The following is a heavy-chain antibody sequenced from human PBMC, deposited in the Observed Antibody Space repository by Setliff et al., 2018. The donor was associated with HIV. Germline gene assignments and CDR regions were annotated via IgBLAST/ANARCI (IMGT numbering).Heavy chain of an antibody. V-gene: IGHV4-38-2*02. CDR2: VYHSGKT. J-gene: IGHJ5*02. Sequence: SETLSLTCTVSGQFISDGHYWGWIRQPPGKGLEWIGSVYHSGKTYYNPSLKSRVTMSADTSKNQISLMLRSMTAADTAVYYCAEHDFGEGSCFDPWGQGSLVTVS. CDR1: GQFISDGHY. CDR3: AEHDFGEGSCFDP. D-gene: IGHD3-16*01.